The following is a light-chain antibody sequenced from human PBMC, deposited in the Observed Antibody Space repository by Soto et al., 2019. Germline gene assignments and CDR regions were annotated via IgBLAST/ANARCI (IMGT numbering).Light chain of an antibody. CDR2: DVS. V-gene: IGLV2-14*01. J-gene: IGLJ2*01. CDR1: SSDVGGYNY. CDR3: SSYTTSSLV. Sequence: QSALTQPASVSGSPGQSITISCTGTSSDVGGYNYVSWYQQHPGKAPKLMIYDVSNRPSGVSNRFSGSKSGNTASLTFSGFQAEDEADYSCSSYTTSSLVFGGGTKLTVL.